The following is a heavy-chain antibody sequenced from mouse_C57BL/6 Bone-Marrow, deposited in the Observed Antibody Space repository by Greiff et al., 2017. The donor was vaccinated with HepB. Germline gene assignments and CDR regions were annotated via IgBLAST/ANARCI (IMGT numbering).Heavy chain of an antibody. V-gene: IGHV1-26*01. Sequence: VQLQQSGPELVKPGASVKISCKASGYTFTDYYMNWVKQSHGKSLEWIGDINPNNGGTSYNQKFKGKATLTVDKSSSTAYMELRSLTSEDSAVYYCARSGDYDGGRFDYWGQGTTLTVSS. J-gene: IGHJ2*01. CDR3: ARSGDYDGGRFDY. CDR2: INPNNGGT. CDR1: GYTFTDYY. D-gene: IGHD2-4*01.